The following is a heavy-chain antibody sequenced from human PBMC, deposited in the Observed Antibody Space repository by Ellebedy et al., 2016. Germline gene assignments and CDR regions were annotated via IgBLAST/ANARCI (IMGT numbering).Heavy chain of an antibody. Sequence: GESLKISCKSSGYRFIGYWIGWVRQMPGKGLEWMGMISPGDSDIRYSPSFQGQVTISADKALSTAYLQWSSLKVSDTAMYYCVRTFSSGWLDYWGQGTQVTVSS. J-gene: IGHJ4*02. V-gene: IGHV5-51*01. CDR1: GYRFIGYW. CDR3: VRTFSSGWLDY. CDR2: ISPGDSDI. D-gene: IGHD6-19*01.